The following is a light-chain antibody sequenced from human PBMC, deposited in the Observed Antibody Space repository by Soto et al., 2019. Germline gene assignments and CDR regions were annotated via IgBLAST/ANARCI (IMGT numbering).Light chain of an antibody. J-gene: IGKJ3*01. Sequence: DIQITQSPSSVSASVGDRVTITSRECQVVSSWLAWYQQKPGKAPNLLIYATSNLQSGVPSRFSGSGSGTDFTLTSSSLHPEDLATYCCQQTHTFPLTFGPGTKVDIK. CDR2: ATS. V-gene: IGKV1-12*01. CDR3: QQTHTFPLT. CDR1: QVVSSW.